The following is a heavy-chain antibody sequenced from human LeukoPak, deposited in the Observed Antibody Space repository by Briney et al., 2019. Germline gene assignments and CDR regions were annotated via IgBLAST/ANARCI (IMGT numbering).Heavy chain of an antibody. CDR3: AKEGDEFRGYLDV. J-gene: IGHJ6*03. CDR2: IHNDGTQG. Sequence: GESLKISCAASGFTFSRLGMQWVRQAPGKGLGWVAVIHNDGTQGQHADSVKGRFTISKDNSQKTLCLQINNLRDEHTAVYYCAKEGDEFRGYLDVWGKGTTVTVSS. D-gene: IGHD3-16*01. V-gene: IGHV3-30*02. CDR1: GFTFSRLG.